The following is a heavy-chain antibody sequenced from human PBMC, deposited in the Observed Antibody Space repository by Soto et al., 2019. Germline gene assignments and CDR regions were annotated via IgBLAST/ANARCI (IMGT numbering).Heavy chain of an antibody. Sequence: GASVKVSCKASGYTFTSYGISWVRQAPGQGLEWMGWISAYNGNTNYARKLQGRVTMTTDTSTSTAYMELRSLRSDDTAVYYCARDSVSFDFWSGYSDYWGQGTLVTVSS. V-gene: IGHV1-18*01. CDR1: GYTFTSYG. CDR3: ARDSVSFDFWSGYSDY. D-gene: IGHD3-3*01. J-gene: IGHJ4*02. CDR2: ISAYNGNT.